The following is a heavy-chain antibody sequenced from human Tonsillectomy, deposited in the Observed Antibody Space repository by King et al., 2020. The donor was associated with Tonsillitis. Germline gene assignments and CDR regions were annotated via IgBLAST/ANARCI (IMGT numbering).Heavy chain of an antibody. CDR1: GFTFSSYS. J-gene: IGHJ6*02. D-gene: IGHD1-1*01. CDR2: ISSSSSYI. CDR3: ARENVNKGDV. Sequence: EVQLVESGGGLVKPGGSLRLSCAASGFTFSSYSMNWVRQAPGKGLEWVSSISSSSSYIYYADSVKGRFTISRDHAKNSLYLQMNSLRAEDTAVYYCARENVNKGDVWGQGTTVTVSS. V-gene: IGHV3-21*01.